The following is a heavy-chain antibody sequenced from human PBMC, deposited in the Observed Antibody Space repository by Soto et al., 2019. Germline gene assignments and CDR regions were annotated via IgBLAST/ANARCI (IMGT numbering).Heavy chain of an antibody. Sequence: TSETLSLTCAVSGGSISSGGYSWSWIRQPPGKGLEWIGYIYHSGSTYYNPSLKSRVTISVDRSKNQFSLKLSSVTAADTAVYYCARAQVGTEDYYFDYWGQGTLVTVSS. CDR2: IYHSGST. CDR3: ARAQVGTEDYYFDY. D-gene: IGHD1-1*01. CDR1: GGSISSGGYS. J-gene: IGHJ4*02. V-gene: IGHV4-30-2*01.